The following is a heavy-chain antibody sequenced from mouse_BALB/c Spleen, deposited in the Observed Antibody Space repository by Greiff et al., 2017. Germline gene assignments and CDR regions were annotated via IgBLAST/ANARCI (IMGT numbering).Heavy chain of an antibody. CDR1: GYTFTSYW. CDR2: IDPSDSYT. Sequence: VQLQQPGAELVKPGASVKLSCKASGYTFTSYWMHWVKQRPGQGLEWIGEIDPSDSYTNYNKKFKGKATLTVDKSSSTAYMQLSSLTSEDSAVYYCARQTVVATDAMDDWGQGTSVTVSS. V-gene: IGHV1-69*02. D-gene: IGHD1-1*01. CDR3: ARQTVVATDAMDD. J-gene: IGHJ4*01.